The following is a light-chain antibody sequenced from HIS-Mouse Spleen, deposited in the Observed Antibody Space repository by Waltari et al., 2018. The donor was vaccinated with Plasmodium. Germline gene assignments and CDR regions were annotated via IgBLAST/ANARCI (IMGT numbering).Light chain of an antibody. CDR1: QSVLYSSNKKKY. Sequence: IVMTQSSDSLAVSLGERATINCTSSQSVLYSSNKKKYLAWYQQKPGQAPKLLIYWASTRESGVPDRFGCSGSGTDFTLTISSLQAEDVAVYYCQQYYSTPWTFGQGTKVEIK. J-gene: IGKJ1*01. CDR2: WAS. CDR3: QQYYSTPWT. V-gene: IGKV4-1*01.